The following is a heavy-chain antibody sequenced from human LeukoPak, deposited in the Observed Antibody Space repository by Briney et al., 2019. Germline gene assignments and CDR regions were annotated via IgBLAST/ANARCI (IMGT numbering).Heavy chain of an antibody. D-gene: IGHD3-22*01. CDR3: AKDGRGGITMIVVADY. Sequence: GRSLRLSCAASGFTFSNYAMSWVRQAPGKGLEWVSAISGSGGSTYYADSVKGRFTISRDNSKNTLYLQMNSLRAEDTAVYYCAKDGRGGITMIVVADYWGQGTLVTVSS. CDR2: ISGSGGST. CDR1: GFTFSNYA. V-gene: IGHV3-23*01. J-gene: IGHJ4*02.